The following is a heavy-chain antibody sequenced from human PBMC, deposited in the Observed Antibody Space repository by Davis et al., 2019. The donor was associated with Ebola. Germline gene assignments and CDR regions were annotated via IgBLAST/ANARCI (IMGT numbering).Heavy chain of an antibody. CDR2: IKSKTYGRTT. CDR3: TTGTAVTDIHAFI. J-gene: IGHJ3*02. CDR1: GFTLTNAW. Sequence: PGGSLRLSCAGSGFTLTNAWMSWVRQAPGKGLEWVGRIKSKTYGRTTDYAAPAKGRFTISRDDSKNTVDLQVNSLKIEDTAVYYCTTGTAVTDIHAFIWGQGTMVTVSS. D-gene: IGHD6-19*01. V-gene: IGHV3-15*01.